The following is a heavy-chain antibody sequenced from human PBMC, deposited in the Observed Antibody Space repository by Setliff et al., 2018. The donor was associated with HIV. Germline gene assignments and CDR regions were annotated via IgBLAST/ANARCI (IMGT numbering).Heavy chain of an antibody. CDR1: GGSMSSYY. Sequence: SETLSLTCTVSGGSMSSYYWSWIRQTPGKGLEWIGYVYYRGSTNYNPSLKSRVTISIDTSNNQFSLKMTSMTAADTAVYYCARGTYYDFWSDYGGAAFEIWGQGTMVTVSS. J-gene: IGHJ3*02. V-gene: IGHV4-59*01. CDR3: ARGTYYDFWSDYGGAAFEI. D-gene: IGHD3-3*01. CDR2: VYYRGST.